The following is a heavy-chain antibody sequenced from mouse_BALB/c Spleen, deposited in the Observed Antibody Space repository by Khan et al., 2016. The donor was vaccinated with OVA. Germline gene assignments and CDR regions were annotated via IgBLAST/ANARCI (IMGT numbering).Heavy chain of an antibody. J-gene: IGHJ2*01. Sequence: DVQLQESGPGLVKPSQSLSLTCTVTGYSITSDYAWNWIRQFPGNKLEWMGYISYSGSTSYNPSLKSRISITRDTSKNQFFLQLNSVTTKDTATYYCARSIMANWGQGTTLTVSS. CDR1: GYSITSDYA. CDR2: ISYSGST. CDR3: ARSIMAN. V-gene: IGHV3-2*02.